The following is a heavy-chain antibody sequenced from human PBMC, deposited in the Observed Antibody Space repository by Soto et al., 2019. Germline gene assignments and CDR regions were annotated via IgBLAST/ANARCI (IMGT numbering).Heavy chain of an antibody. Sequence: ASVKVSCKASGYTFTSYGSSWVRQATRQGLEWMGWISAYNGNTSYAQKLQGRVTMTTDTSTSTAYMELRSLRSDDTAVYYCARSAAGTRDYFDYWGQGTLVTVSS. CDR1: GYTFTSYG. CDR2: ISAYNGNT. V-gene: IGHV1-18*01. D-gene: IGHD6-13*01. CDR3: ARSAAGTRDYFDY. J-gene: IGHJ4*02.